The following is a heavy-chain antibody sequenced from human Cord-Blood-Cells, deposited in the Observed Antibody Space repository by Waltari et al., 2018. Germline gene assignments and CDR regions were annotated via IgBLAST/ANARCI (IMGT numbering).Heavy chain of an antibody. CDR1: GGPFSSYA. D-gene: IGHD3-10*01. CDR3: ATNYYGSGSYITGDYFDY. V-gene: IGHV1-69*01. Sequence: QVQLVQSGAEVKKPGSAVKVSCKASGGPFSSYAISWVRQAPGQGLEWMGGIIPIFGTANYAQKFQGRVTITADESTSTAYMELSSLRSEDTAVYYCATNYYGSGSYITGDYFDYWGQGTLVTVSS. J-gene: IGHJ4*02. CDR2: IIPIFGTA.